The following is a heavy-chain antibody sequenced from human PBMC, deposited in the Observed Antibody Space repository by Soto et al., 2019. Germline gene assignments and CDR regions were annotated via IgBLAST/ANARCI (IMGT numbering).Heavy chain of an antibody. V-gene: IGHV3-74*01. Sequence: GGSLRLSCEASGFPFRGYWMHWVRQAPGKGLVWASRTSSDGSTTTYADSVKGRFTISRDNAKNTLYLQMNSLRAEDTAVYFCARDSGFSVNDYWGQGT. J-gene: IGHJ4*02. CDR1: GFPFRGYW. CDR3: ARDSGFSVNDY. D-gene: IGHD3-10*01. CDR2: TSSDGSTT.